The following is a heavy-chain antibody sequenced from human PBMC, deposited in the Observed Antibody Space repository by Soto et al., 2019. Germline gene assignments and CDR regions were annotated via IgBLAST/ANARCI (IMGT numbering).Heavy chain of an antibody. CDR3: ARPMHLGYCSGGSCFDP. J-gene: IGHJ5*02. CDR2: IYPGDSDT. D-gene: IGHD2-15*01. Sequence: PGESLKISCKGSGYSFTSYWIGWVRQMPGKGLEWMGIIYPGDSDTRYSPSFQGQVTISADKSISAAYLQWSSLKASDTAMYYCARPMHLGYCSGGSCFDPWGQGTLVTVSS. V-gene: IGHV5-51*01. CDR1: GYSFTSYW.